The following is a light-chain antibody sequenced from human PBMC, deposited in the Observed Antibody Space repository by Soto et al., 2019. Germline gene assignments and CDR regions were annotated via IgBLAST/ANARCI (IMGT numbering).Light chain of an antibody. J-gene: IGLJ1*01. CDR3: ISDRSRTTGV. V-gene: IGLV2-14*01. CDR1: SIDVGGYNY. CDR2: EIS. Sequence: QSALTQPASVSGSPGQTVTISCTGSSIDVGGYNYVSWYQQHPGKAPKLIIDEISNRPSGVSNRFSGSKSGNTASLTISGRQAEDEADYYYISDRSRTTGVFGTGTKLTVL.